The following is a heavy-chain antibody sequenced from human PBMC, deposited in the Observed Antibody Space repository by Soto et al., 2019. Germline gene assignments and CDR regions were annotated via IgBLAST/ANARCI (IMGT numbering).Heavy chain of an antibody. J-gene: IGHJ3*02. Sequence: ASVKVSCKASGYTFTSYDINWVRQATGQGLEWMGWMNPNSGNTGYAQKFQGRVTMTRNTSISTAYMELSSLRSEDTAVYYCASSSSWYGPDAFDIWGQGTMVTVSS. CDR2: MNPNSGNT. CDR3: ASSSSWYGPDAFDI. D-gene: IGHD6-13*01. CDR1: GYTFTSYD. V-gene: IGHV1-8*01.